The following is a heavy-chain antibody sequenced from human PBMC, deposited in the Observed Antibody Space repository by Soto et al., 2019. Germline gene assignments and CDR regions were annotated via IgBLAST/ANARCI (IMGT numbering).Heavy chain of an antibody. J-gene: IGHJ5*02. CDR2: IIPIFGTA. D-gene: IGHD2-21*02. CDR1: GGTFSSYA. Sequence: QVQLVQSGAEVKKPGSSVKVSCKASGGTFSSYAISWVRQAPGQGLEWMGGIIPIFGTAHYAQKFQGRLTITADESTSTAYIELSSRRSEDTAVYYCARGVGGQVVAAFRRWFDPWGQGTLVTVSA. CDR3: ARGVGGQVVAAFRRWFDP. V-gene: IGHV1-69*01.